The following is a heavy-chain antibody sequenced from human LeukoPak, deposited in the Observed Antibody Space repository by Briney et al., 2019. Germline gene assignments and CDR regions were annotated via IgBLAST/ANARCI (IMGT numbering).Heavy chain of an antibody. CDR3: ARGPSGSNDFDY. D-gene: IGHD5-12*01. J-gene: IGHJ4*02. V-gene: IGHV6-1*01. CDR2: TYYRSKWYN. CDR1: GDSVFSYSAA. Sequence: SQTLSLTCAISGDSVFSYSAACSWIRQSPSGGLEWLGRTYYRSKWYNDYAVSVKSRITNNPDTSKNQFSLQLNSVTPEDTTVYYCARGPSGSNDFDYWGQGTLVTVSS.